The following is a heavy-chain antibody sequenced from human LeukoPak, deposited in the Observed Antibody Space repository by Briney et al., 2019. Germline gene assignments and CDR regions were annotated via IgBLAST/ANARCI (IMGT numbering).Heavy chain of an antibody. CDR3: AKYYYDSSGHFDY. V-gene: IGHV4-59*08. D-gene: IGHD3-22*01. Sequence: SETLSLTCTVSGGSISGSYWSWIRQPPGKGLEWIGYILYTGSTKYNPSPKTRVTMSIDTSKNEFSLKLSSVTATDTAVYYCAKYYYDSSGHFDYWGQGTLVTVSS. CDR1: GGSISGSY. CDR2: ILYTGST. J-gene: IGHJ4*02.